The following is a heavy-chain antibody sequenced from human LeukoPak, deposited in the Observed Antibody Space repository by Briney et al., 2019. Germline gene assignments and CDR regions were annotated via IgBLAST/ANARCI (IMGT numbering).Heavy chain of an antibody. CDR1: GFTFNSYG. D-gene: IGHD2-2*01. CDR3: AREISTYCSSTSCYVDDAFDI. V-gene: IGHV3-33*01. J-gene: IGHJ3*02. CDR2: IWYDGSNK. Sequence: GRSLRLSCAASGFTFNSYGMHWVRQAPGKGLEWVAVIWYDGSNKYYADSVKGRFTISRDNSKNTLYLQMNSLRAEDTAVYYCAREISTYCSSTSCYVDDAFDIWGQGTMVTVSS.